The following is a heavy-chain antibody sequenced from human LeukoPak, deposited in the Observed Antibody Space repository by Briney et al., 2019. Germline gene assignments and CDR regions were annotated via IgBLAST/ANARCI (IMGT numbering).Heavy chain of an antibody. Sequence: SETLSLTCTVSGGSISSGGYYWSWIRQHPGKGLEWIGYIYYSGNTYYNPSLKSRVTISVDTSKNQFSLKLSSVTAADTAVYYCASMVRGLKEDYWGQGTLVTVSS. CDR3: ASMVRGLKEDY. D-gene: IGHD3-10*01. J-gene: IGHJ4*02. CDR1: GGSISSGGYY. CDR2: IYYSGNT. V-gene: IGHV4-31*03.